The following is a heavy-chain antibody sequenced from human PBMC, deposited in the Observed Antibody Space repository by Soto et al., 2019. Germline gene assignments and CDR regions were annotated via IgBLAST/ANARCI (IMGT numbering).Heavy chain of an antibody. CDR3: ARRQWLVGGYYYGLDV. CDR1: GYTFTSYG. V-gene: IGHV1-18*01. D-gene: IGHD6-19*01. J-gene: IGHJ6*02. CDR2: TSAYNGNT. Sequence: QVQLVQSGAEVKKPGASVKVSCKASGYTFTSYGISWVRQAPGQGLEWMGWTSAYNGNTNYAQKLQGRVTMTTHTXTXPAYMELTSLRSDDTAVYYCARRQWLVGGYYYGLDVWGQGTTVTVSS.